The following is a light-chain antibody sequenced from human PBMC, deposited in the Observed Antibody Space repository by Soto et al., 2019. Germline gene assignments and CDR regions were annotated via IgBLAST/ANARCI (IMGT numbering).Light chain of an antibody. CDR3: QQYNSYTSWT. CDR2: DAS. J-gene: IGKJ1*01. V-gene: IGKV1-5*01. CDR1: QSISSG. Sequence: DIQMTQSPSTLSASVGDRVTITCRASQSISSGLAWYQQKPGKAPKLLIYDASSLESGVPSRFSGSGSGTEFTLTISRLQPDDFATSYCQQYNSYTSWTVGQGTKVDTK.